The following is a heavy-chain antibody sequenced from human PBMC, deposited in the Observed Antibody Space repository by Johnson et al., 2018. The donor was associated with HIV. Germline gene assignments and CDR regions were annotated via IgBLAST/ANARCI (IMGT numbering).Heavy chain of an antibody. V-gene: IGHV3-74*01. J-gene: IGHJ3*02. CDR3: ARDCSYGSNDAFDI. Sequence: EVQLVESGGDLVQPGGSLRLSCVGSGFTFSTNWMHWVRQAPGKGLVWVSRINSDGSSTSYADSVKGRFTISRDNAKNTLYLQMNSLRAEDTAVYYCARDCSYGSNDAFDIWGQGTMVTVSS. D-gene: IGHD5-18*01. CDR1: GFTFSTNW. CDR2: INSDGSST.